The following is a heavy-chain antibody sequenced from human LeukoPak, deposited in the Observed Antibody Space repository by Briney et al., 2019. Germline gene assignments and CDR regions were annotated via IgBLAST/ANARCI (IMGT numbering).Heavy chain of an antibody. CDR3: ARPFGNGWFLRDY. CDR2: IKEDGSEK. CDR1: GFTISGFF. D-gene: IGHD6-19*01. Sequence: GGSLRLSCAASGFTISGFFMTWVRQAPGKGLEWVANIKEDGSEKYYVDSVRGRFTISRDNAKNSLYLQMNNLRAEDTAVYYCARPFGNGWFLRDYWGRGTLITVSS. J-gene: IGHJ4*02. V-gene: IGHV3-7*01.